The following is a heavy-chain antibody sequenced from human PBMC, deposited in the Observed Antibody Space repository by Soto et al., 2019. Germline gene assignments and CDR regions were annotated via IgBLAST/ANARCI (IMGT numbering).Heavy chain of an antibody. Sequence: TLSLTCTVSGGSISSGGYYWSWIRQHPGKGLEWIGYIYYSGSTYYNPSLKIRVTISVDTSKNQFSLKLSSVTAADTAVYYCARGVTTGYYFDYWGQGTLVTVSS. CDR1: GGSISSGGYY. J-gene: IGHJ4*02. CDR2: IYYSGST. D-gene: IGHD4-17*01. V-gene: IGHV4-31*03. CDR3: ARGVTTGYYFDY.